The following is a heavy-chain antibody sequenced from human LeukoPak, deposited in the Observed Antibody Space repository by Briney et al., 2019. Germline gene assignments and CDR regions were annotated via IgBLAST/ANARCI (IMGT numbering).Heavy chain of an antibody. CDR3: AKELRVGSSWCGIED. V-gene: IGHV3-20*04. Sequence: GGSLRLSCAASGFTFSSYSMNWVRQAPGKGLEWVSGISWNGGSTGYGDSVKGRFTISRDNSKNTLDLQMNSLRVEDTAVYYCAKELRVGSSWCGIEDWGQGTLVTVSS. CDR2: ISWNGGST. D-gene: IGHD6-13*01. CDR1: GFTFSSYS. J-gene: IGHJ4*02.